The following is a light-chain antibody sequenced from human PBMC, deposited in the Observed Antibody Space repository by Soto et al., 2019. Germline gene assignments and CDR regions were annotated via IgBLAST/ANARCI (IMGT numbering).Light chain of an antibody. CDR1: KHVSSY. J-gene: IGKJ4*01. Sequence: VLTESQATLSLSPGERASLSVRASKHVSSYLAWYHQKPGQAPRLLMYAESNRANGIPARFSGSGYGKAFTLTISSLEPADFAASYCQQRSNSPPVTFGGGTKVDIK. V-gene: IGKV3-11*01. CDR2: AES. CDR3: QQRSNSPPVT.